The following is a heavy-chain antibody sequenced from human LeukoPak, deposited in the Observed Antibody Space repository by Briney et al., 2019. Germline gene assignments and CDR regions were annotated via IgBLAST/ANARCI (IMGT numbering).Heavy chain of an antibody. D-gene: IGHD6-6*01. V-gene: IGHV5-51*01. J-gene: IGHJ5*02. CDR1: GYISTSYY. Sequence: AGAPMSFSWAAGYISTSYYYVCVLRKPAKELQGWGLIFSSDSSTRYSPSFQGRFTISTDKSISTAYLQLSSLRASDTAVYYCSRRSRAAHWFDPWGEGPLFIASS. CDR3: SRRSRAAHWFDP. CDR2: IFSSDSST.